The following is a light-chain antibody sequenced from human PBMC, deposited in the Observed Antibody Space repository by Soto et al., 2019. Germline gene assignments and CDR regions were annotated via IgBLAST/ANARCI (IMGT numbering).Light chain of an antibody. CDR1: QSVSSN. CDR3: QQYNNWPLT. V-gene: IGKV3-15*01. J-gene: IGKJ1*01. Sequence: EIVMTQSPATLSVSPGERATLSCSASQSVSSNLAWYQQKPGQAPRLLIYGASTRATGIPARFSGSGSGTEFTLTISSLQSEDFAVYYCQQYNNWPLTFGQGTKV. CDR2: GAS.